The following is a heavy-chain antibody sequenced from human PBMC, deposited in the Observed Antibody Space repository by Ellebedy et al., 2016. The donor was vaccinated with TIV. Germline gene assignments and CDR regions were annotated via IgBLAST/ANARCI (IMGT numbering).Heavy chain of an antibody. CDR2: IYYSGST. Sequence: SETLSLTCAVYGGSFSGYYWSWIRQPPGKGLEWIGSIYYSGSTYYNPSLKSRVTISVDTSKNQFSLKLSSVTAADTAVYYCARHGRVAAAESNYYGMDVWGQGTTVTVSS. CDR1: GGSFSGYY. D-gene: IGHD6-13*01. V-gene: IGHV4-34*01. CDR3: ARHGRVAAAESNYYGMDV. J-gene: IGHJ6*02.